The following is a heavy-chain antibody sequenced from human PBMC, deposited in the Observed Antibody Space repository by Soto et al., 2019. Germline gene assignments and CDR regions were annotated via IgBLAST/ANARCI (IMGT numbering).Heavy chain of an antibody. J-gene: IGHJ5*02. CDR3: AKEGLNIVVVTAPHH. D-gene: IGHD2-21*02. Sequence: PGGSLSLSCAASGFSFSNSAMSWVRQTPGKGLEWVSGISGSGDDTYYADSVKGRFTISRDNFKNTLFLQMNGLRAEDTAVYYCAKEGLNIVVVTAPHHWGQGTLVTVSS. CDR1: GFSFSNSA. CDR2: ISGSGDDT. V-gene: IGHV3-23*01.